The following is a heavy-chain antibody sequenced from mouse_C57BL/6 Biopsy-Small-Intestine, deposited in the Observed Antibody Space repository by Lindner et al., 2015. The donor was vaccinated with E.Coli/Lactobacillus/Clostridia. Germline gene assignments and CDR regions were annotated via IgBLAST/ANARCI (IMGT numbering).Heavy chain of an antibody. D-gene: IGHD2-10*01. J-gene: IGHJ2*01. CDR3: ARAYQYYFDY. Sequence: VQLQESGAELVRPGTSVKMSCKASGYTFTNYWIGWAKQRPGHGLEWIGDIYPGGGYTNYNEKFKGKATLTADKSSSTAYMQFSSLTSEDSAIYYCARAYQYYFDYWGQGTTLTVSS. CDR2: IYPGGGYT. CDR1: GYTFTNYW. V-gene: IGHV1-63*01.